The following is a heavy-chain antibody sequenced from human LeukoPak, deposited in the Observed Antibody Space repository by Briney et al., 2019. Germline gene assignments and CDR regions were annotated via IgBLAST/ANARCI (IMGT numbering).Heavy chain of an antibody. CDR3: ARTSSHYDILTGYYPTLSYYYGMDV. CDR2: INHSGST. CDR1: GGSFSGYY. Sequence: SSETLSLTCAVYGGSFSGYYWSWIRQPPGKGLEWIGEINHSGSTNYNPSLKSRVTISVDTSKNQFSLKLSSVTAADTAVYYCARTSSHYDILTGYYPTLSYYYGMDVWDQGTTVTVSS. D-gene: IGHD3-9*01. V-gene: IGHV4-34*01. J-gene: IGHJ6*02.